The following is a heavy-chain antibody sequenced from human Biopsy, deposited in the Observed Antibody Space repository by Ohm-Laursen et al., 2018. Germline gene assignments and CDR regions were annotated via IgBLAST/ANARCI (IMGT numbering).Heavy chain of an antibody. Sequence: SLRLSCTASGFTFSDYYMNWIRQAPGKGLEWASFITNTGRTVYADSVKGRFTISRDNADNSLHLQMKSLRAEDTAAYYCARELGNGMDVWGQGTPVTVSS. CDR1: GFTFSDYY. CDR2: ITNTGRTV. J-gene: IGHJ6*02. CDR3: ARELGNGMDV. V-gene: IGHV3-11*01.